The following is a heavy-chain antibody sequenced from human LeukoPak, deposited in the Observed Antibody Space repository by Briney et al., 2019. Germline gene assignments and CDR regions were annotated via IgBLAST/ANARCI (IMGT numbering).Heavy chain of an antibody. V-gene: IGHV1-46*01. CDR3: ARDSRGQFDY. CDR1: GYTFTSYY. J-gene: IGHJ4*02. CDR2: INPSGGST. Sequence: GASVKVSCKASGYTFTSYYMHWVRQAPGQGLEWMGIINPSGGSTSYAQKFQGRVTMTRDTSTSTAYMELRSLRSDDTAVYYCARDSRGQFDYWGQGTLVTVSS. D-gene: IGHD3-10*01.